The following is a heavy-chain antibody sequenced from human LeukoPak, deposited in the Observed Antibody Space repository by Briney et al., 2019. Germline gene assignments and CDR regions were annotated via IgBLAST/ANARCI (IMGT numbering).Heavy chain of an antibody. CDR1: RFTFSSYW. V-gene: IGHV3-74*01. CDR3: ARAYCSGGSCYSCADY. Sequence: GGSLRLSCVASRFTFSSYWMHWVRQVPGKGLVWVSRIKSDGNTTSYADSVKGRFTISRDNAKNTLYLQMNSLRAEDTAVYYCARAYCSGGSCYSCADYWGQGTLVTVSS. CDR2: IKSDGNTT. J-gene: IGHJ4*02. D-gene: IGHD2-15*01.